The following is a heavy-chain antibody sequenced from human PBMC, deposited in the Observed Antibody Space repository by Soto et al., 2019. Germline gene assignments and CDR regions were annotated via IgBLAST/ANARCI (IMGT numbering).Heavy chain of an antibody. CDR2: IHPSGNI. D-gene: IGHD2-2*03. CDR3: ARGMDMAKLGY. Sequence: SETLSLTCTVSGASISSSGLYWHWIRQHPGKGLEWIGAIHPSGNIYYNPSLKSRITMSPDTSNNQFSLRLNSVAAADMAVYYCARGMDMAKLGYWGPGTLVTVSS. V-gene: IGHV4-31*03. CDR1: GASISSSGLY. J-gene: IGHJ4*02.